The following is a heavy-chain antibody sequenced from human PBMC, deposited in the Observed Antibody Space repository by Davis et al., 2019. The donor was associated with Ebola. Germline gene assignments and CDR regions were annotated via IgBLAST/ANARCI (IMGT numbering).Heavy chain of an antibody. CDR2: INPNSGGT. CDR3: ARDRSGYDPHFDY. Sequence: ASVKVSCKASGYTFTGYYMHWVRQAPGQGLEWMGWINPNSGGTNYAQKFQGWVTMTRDTSISTAYMELSSLRSEDTAVYYCARDRSGYDPHFDYWGQGTLVTVSS. J-gene: IGHJ4*02. V-gene: IGHV1-2*04. CDR1: GYTFTGYY. D-gene: IGHD5-12*01.